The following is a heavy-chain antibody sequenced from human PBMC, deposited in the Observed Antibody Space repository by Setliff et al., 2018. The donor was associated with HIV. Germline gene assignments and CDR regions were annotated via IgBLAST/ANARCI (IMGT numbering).Heavy chain of an antibody. CDR2: ISHDGSIE. D-gene: IGHD6-19*01. Sequence: PGGSLRLSCAASGFTFRPYAMHCVRQAPGKGLEWVADISHDGSIEDYADSVRGRFTISRDNSQSAVYLQMNSLRPEDTALYYCARDSEPGTRVAGTTGLDDWGQGSLVTVSS. J-gene: IGHJ4*02. V-gene: IGHV3-30*04. CDR1: GFTFRPYA. CDR3: ARDSEPGTRVAGTTGLDD.